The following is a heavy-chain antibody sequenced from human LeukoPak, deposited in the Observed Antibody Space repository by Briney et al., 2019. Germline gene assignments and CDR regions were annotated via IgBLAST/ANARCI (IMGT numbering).Heavy chain of an antibody. V-gene: IGHV4-59*01. D-gene: IGHD3-22*01. CDR1: GGSISSYY. CDR2: IYYSGST. J-gene: IGHJ4*02. Sequence: SETLSLTCTGSGGSISSYYWSWLRQPPGQGLEWIGYIYYSGSTNYNPSLKSRVTISVATSKNQFSLKLSSVTAADTAVYYCARDGGGYDCSGYPLDYWGQGTLVTVSS. CDR3: ARDGGGYDCSGYPLDY.